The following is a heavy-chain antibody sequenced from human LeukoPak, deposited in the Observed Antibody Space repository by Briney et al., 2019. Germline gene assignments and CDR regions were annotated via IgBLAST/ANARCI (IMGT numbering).Heavy chain of an antibody. V-gene: IGHV3-11*04. D-gene: IGHD3-16*01. CDR3: ARVRWGGLYYFDS. CDR2: INSRATTT. J-gene: IGHJ4*02. Sequence: GGSLRLSCAASGFTFSDYYMTWIRQAPGKGLEWVSYINSRATTTYYAASVKGRFTISRDNAKNSLYLQLNSLRAEDTAVYYCARVRWGGLYYFDSWGQGTLVTVSS. CDR1: GFTFSDYY.